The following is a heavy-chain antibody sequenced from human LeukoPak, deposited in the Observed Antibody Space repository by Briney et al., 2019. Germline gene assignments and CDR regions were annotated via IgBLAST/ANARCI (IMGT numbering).Heavy chain of an antibody. Sequence: GGSLRLSCAASGFTFSTYNMNWVRQAPGKGLEWVSSISGSSSYIYYADSVKGRFSISRDNAKNSLYLQMNSLRAEDTAVYYCARDLLGWELHYFDYWGQGTLVTASS. CDR3: ARDLLGWELHYFDY. V-gene: IGHV3-21*01. CDR2: ISGSSSYI. CDR1: GFTFSTYN. D-gene: IGHD1-26*01. J-gene: IGHJ4*02.